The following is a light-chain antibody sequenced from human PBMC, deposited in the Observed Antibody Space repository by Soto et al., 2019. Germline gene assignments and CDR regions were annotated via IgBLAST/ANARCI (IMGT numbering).Light chain of an antibody. V-gene: IGKV1-9*01. CDR3: QQHYSCPPT. CDR1: QRISSQ. J-gene: IGKJ1*01. CDR2: AAS. Sequence: DVVMTPSPSTLSASSGDRATLSCRGSQRISSQLHWYQQKPGKDPMLLIYAASTMDSGVPARFSGSGSGTEFTLTISSLQPEDFAAYYCQQHYSCPPTFGQGTQV.